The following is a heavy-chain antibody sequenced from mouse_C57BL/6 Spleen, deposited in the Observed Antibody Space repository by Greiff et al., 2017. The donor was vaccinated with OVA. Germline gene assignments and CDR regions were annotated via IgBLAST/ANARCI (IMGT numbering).Heavy chain of an antibody. CDR2: IDPEDGET. J-gene: IGHJ3*01. V-gene: IGHV14-2*01. D-gene: IGHD2-4*01. CDR1: GFNIKDYY. Sequence: EVQLQQSGAELVKPGASVKLSCTASGFNIKDYYMPWVKQRTEQGLEWIGRIDPEDGETKYAPKFQGQATITADTSSNTAYLQLSSLTSEDTAVYYCARREIYYDYDGAWFAYWGQGTLVTVSA. CDR3: ARREIYYDYDGAWFAY.